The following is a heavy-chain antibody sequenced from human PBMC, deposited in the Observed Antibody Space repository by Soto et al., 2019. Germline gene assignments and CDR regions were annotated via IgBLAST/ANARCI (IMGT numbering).Heavy chain of an antibody. CDR1: GGSLSSSSYY. D-gene: IGHD2-15*01. CDR2: IYHSGST. J-gene: IGHJ5*02. CDR3: ARGPHPGYCSGGSCFYNWFDP. Sequence: SETLSLTCTVSGGSLSSSSYYWGWIRQPPGKGLEWIGTIYHSGSTNYNPSLKSRVTISEDTSKNQFSLKLSSVTAADTAVYYCARGPHPGYCSGGSCFYNWFDPWGQGTLVTVSS. V-gene: IGHV4-39*07.